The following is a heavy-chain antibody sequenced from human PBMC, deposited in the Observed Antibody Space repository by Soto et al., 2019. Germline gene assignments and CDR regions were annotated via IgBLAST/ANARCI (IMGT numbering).Heavy chain of an antibody. CDR2: IRSKANSYAT. D-gene: IGHD3-9*01. CDR3: TRHSDDDIIRK. J-gene: IGHJ4*02. CDR1: GFTFSGSA. Sequence: GESLRHSCEASGFTFSGSAMHWVRQASGKGLEWVGRIRSKANSYATAYAASVKGRFSISRDESKNTAYLQMNSLKAEDTAVYYCTRHSDDDIIRKWGQGT. V-gene: IGHV3-73*01.